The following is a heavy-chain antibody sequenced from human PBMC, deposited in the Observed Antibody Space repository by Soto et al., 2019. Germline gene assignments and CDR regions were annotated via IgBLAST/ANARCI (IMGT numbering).Heavy chain of an antibody. CDR1: GGSFSGYY. D-gene: IGHD3-22*01. J-gene: IGHJ4*02. V-gene: IGHV4-34*01. CDR3: AREGWDPYYYDSSGYFY. Sequence: TLSLTCAVYGGSFSGYYWSWIRQPPGKGLEWIGEINHSGSTNYNPSLKSRVTISVDTSKNQFSLKLSSVTAADTAVYYCAREGWDPYYYDSSGYFYWGQGTLVTVYS. CDR2: INHSGST.